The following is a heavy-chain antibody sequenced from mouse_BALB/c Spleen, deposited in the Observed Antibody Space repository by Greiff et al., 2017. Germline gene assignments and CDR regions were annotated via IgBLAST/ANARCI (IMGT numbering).Heavy chain of an antibody. CDR2: INPSTGYT. V-gene: IGHV1-7*01. Sequence: QVQLQQSGAELAKPGASVKMSCKASGYTFTSYWMHWVNQRPGQGLEWIGYINPSTGYTEYNQKFKDKATLTADKSSSTAYMQLSSLTSEDSAVYYCARRHYYGSSPYAMDYWGQGTSVTVSS. CDR3: ARRHYYGSSPYAMDY. CDR1: GYTFTSYW. D-gene: IGHD1-1*01. J-gene: IGHJ4*01.